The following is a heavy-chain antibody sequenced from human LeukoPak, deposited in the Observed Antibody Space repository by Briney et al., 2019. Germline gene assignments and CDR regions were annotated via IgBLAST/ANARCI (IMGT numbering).Heavy chain of an antibody. CDR2: ISTDGAIT. V-gene: IGHV3-74*01. J-gene: IGHJ4*02. D-gene: IGHD4-17*01. CDR3: ARDRTTVTLFDY. CDR1: GFTFTSVW. Sequence: GGSLRLSCAASGFTFTSVWMHWFRQAPGKGRVWVSRISTDGAITGYADSVKGRFTISRDNAKNTLYLQMNSLRAEDTAVYYCARDRTTVTLFDYWGQGALVTVSS.